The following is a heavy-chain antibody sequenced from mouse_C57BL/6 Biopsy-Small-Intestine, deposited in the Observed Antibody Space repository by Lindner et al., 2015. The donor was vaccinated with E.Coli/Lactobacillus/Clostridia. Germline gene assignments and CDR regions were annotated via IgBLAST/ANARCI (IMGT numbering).Heavy chain of an antibody. J-gene: IGHJ2*01. CDR2: INPGSDGT. D-gene: IGHD2-4*01. V-gene: IGHV1-54*01. CDR1: GYAFTNYL. CDR3: ARQGDYDGGGFDY. Sequence: VQLQESGAELVRPGTSVKVSCKASGYAFTNYLIEWVKERPGQGLEWIGVINPGSDGTNYNEKFKGKATLTADKSSSTAYMQLSSLTSEDSAVYFCARQGDYDGGGFDYWGQGTTLTVSS.